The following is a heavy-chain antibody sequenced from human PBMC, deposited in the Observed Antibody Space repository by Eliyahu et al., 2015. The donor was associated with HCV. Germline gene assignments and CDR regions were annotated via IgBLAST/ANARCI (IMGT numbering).Heavy chain of an antibody. CDR3: ARTTVTSNFDY. Sequence: QVQLQESGPGLVKPSETLSLTCTVXGYSISSGYYXGWIRQPPGKGLEWIGSIYHSGXXYYNPSLKSRVTISVDTSKNQFSLKLSSVTAADTAVYYCARTTVTSNFDYWGQGTLVTVSS. D-gene: IGHD4-17*01. CDR1: GYSISSGYY. J-gene: IGHJ4*02. V-gene: IGHV4-38-2*02. CDR2: IYHSGXX.